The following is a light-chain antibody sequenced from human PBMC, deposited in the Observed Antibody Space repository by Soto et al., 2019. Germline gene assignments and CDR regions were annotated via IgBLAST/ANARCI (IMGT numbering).Light chain of an antibody. CDR3: SSYAGSDNLV. CDR2: EVT. Sequence: QSALTQPPSASGSPGQSVTISCTGTSSDVGAYNYVSWYRHYPGTAPELMIYEVTKRPSGVPVRFSGSKSGNTASLTVSGLQADDEADYYCSSYAGSDNLVFGGGTQLTVL. V-gene: IGLV2-8*01. J-gene: IGLJ3*02. CDR1: SSDVGAYNY.